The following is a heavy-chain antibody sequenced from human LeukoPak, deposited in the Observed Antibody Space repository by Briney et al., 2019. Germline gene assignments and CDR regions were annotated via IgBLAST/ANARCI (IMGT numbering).Heavy chain of an antibody. CDR1: GYSFTSYW. Sequence: GESLKIFCKGSGYSFTSYWIGWVRQMPGTGLEWMGIIYPGDSDTRYSPSFQGQVTISADKSISTAYLQWSSLKASDTAMYYCARQYRRYSSGWSNDAFDIWGQGTMVTVSS. J-gene: IGHJ3*02. CDR2: IYPGDSDT. V-gene: IGHV5-51*01. CDR3: ARQYRRYSSGWSNDAFDI. D-gene: IGHD6-19*01.